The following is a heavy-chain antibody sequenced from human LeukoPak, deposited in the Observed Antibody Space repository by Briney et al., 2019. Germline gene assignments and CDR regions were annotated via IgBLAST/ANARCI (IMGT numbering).Heavy chain of an antibody. V-gene: IGHV4-31*03. Sequence: PSETLSLTCTVSGGSISSGGYYWSWIRQHPGKGLEWIGYIYYSGSTYYNPSLKSRVTISVDTSKNQFSLKLSSVTAADTAVYYCARGPTYYYDSSGYSDAFDIWGQGTMVTVSS. J-gene: IGHJ3*02. CDR2: IYYSGST. CDR1: GGSISSGGYY. CDR3: ARGPTYYYDSSGYSDAFDI. D-gene: IGHD3-22*01.